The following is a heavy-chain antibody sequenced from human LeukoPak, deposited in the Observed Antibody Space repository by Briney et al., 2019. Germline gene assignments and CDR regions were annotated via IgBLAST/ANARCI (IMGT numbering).Heavy chain of an antibody. CDR3: GTHAGRTGSGD. CDR1: GFTFSDHY. J-gene: IGHJ4*02. Sequence: GGSLRLSCVGSGFTFSDHYMSWIRQAPGKGLEWVGYISGSGSDISYADSVKGRFTISRDNAKDSLYLQMNSLRADDTAVYYCGTHAGRTGSGDWGQGTLVTVSS. D-gene: IGHD3/OR15-3a*01. CDR2: ISGSGSDI. V-gene: IGHV3-11*01.